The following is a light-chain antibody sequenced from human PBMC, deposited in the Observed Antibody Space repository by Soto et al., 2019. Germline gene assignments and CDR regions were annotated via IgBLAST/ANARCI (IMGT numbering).Light chain of an antibody. CDR1: QSVRSNF. CDR3: QRYDSLRT. Sequence: VFLTHCPGALSLSPCEMSTLSGGASQSVRSNFLAWYQQKPGQAPRLLISGASNRATGIPDRFSGSGSGTDFTLTITRLEPEDFAMYYCQRYDSLRTFGQGTKVDVK. J-gene: IGKJ1*01. CDR2: GAS. V-gene: IGKV3-20*01.